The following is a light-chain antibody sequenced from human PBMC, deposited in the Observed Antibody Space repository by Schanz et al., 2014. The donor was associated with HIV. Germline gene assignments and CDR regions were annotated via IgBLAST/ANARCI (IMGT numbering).Light chain of an antibody. CDR3: GTWDSNLNDWL. J-gene: IGLJ3*02. CDR2: ANY. CDR1: ALNVGDNS. Sequence: QSVLTQPPSVSALPGQRVTISCSGGALNVGDNSVSWYQQFPGTAPKLLIFANYQRPSEIPDRFSGSKTGTSGTLAISGLQTGDEADYYCGTWDSNLNDWLFGGGTKLTVL. V-gene: IGLV1-51*01.